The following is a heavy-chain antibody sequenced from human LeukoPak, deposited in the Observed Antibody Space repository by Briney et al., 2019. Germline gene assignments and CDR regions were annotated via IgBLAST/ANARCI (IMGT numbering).Heavy chain of an antibody. CDR3: ARSYRSVVVTAMGYYYGMDV. Sequence: ASVKVSCKASGYTFTGYYMHWVRQAPGQGLEWMGWINPNSGGTNYAQKFQGWVTMTRDTSISTAYMELSRLRSDDTAVYYCARSYRSVVVTAMGYYYGMDVWGQGTTVTVSS. CDR2: INPNSGGT. D-gene: IGHD2-21*02. CDR1: GYTFTGYY. J-gene: IGHJ6*02. V-gene: IGHV1-2*04.